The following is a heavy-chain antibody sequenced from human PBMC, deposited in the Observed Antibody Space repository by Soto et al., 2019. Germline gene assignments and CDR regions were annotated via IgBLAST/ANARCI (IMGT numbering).Heavy chain of an antibody. CDR3: AREDSGAFFDF. CDR1: GGSIISGGYS. CDR2: IYSGTT. V-gene: IGHV4-30-2*01. D-gene: IGHD5-12*01. Sequence: SETLSLTCAVSGGSIISGGYSWSWIRQPPGKGLEWIGYIYSGTTHYNPSLESRVTIAMDRSKNQVSLSLKSVTAADTAVYYCAREDSGAFFDFWGQGTLVTLSS. J-gene: IGHJ4*02.